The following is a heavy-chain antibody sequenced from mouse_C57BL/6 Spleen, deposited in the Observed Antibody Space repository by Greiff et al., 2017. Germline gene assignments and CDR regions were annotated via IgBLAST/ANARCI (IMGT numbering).Heavy chain of an antibody. CDR3: ARGEYDYVAMDY. D-gene: IGHD5-2*01. CDR1: GYTFTSYW. J-gene: IGHJ4*01. CDR2: IHPNSGST. Sequence: QVQLQQPGAELVKPGASVKLSCKASGYTFTSYWLHWVKQRPGQGLEWIGMIHPNSGSTNYKEKFKSKATLTVDKSSSTAYMQLSSLTSEDSAVYYCARGEYDYVAMDYWGQGTSVTVSS. V-gene: IGHV1-64*01.